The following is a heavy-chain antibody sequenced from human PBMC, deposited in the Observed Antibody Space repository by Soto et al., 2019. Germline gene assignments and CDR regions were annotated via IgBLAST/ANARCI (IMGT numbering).Heavy chain of an antibody. CDR2: ISGNGIST. J-gene: IGHJ5*02. CDR1: GFTFSNHA. CDR3: ARDAIAMVRGTNNWFDP. D-gene: IGHD3-10*01. V-gene: IGHV3-23*01. Sequence: EVQLLESGGGLVQPGGSLRLSCAASGFTFSNHAMSWVRQAPGKGLEWVSAISGNGISTYYADSVRGRFTISRDNSKNTLYLQMNRLRADDTAVYYCARDAIAMVRGTNNWFDPWGQGTLVNVST.